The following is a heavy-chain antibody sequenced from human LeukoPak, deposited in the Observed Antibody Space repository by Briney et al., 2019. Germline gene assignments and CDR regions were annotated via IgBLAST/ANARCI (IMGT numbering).Heavy chain of an antibody. CDR1: GFTVSGNY. Sequence: GGSLRLSCAASGFTVSGNYMSWVRQAPGKGLEWISVMYTDGYTYYADSVKDRFTISRDNSKNTLYLQMNSLRAEDTAVYYCARDFLGKPHWGQGTLVTVSS. CDR3: ARDFLGKPH. V-gene: IGHV3-66*01. D-gene: IGHD2/OR15-2a*01. CDR2: MYTDGYT. J-gene: IGHJ4*02.